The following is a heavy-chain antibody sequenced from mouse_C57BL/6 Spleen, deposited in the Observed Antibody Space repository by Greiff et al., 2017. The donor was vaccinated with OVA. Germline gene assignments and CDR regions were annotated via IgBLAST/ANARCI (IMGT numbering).Heavy chain of an antibody. CDR2: IYPRDGST. CDR3: ARGYYYGSSTPFDY. Sequence: QVQLQQSDAELVKPGASVKISCKVSGYTFTDHTIHWMKQRPEQGLEWIGYIYPRDGSTKYNEKFKGKATLTAYKSSSTAYLQLNSLTSEDSAVYFCARGYYYGSSTPFDYWGQGTTLTVSS. J-gene: IGHJ2*01. D-gene: IGHD1-1*01. CDR1: GYTFTDHT. V-gene: IGHV1-78*01.